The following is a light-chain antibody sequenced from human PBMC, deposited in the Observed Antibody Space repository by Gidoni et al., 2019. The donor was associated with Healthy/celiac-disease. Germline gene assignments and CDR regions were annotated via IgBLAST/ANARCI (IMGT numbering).Light chain of an antibody. V-gene: IGKV1-39*01. CDR1: QSISSY. CDR2: AAS. Sequence: DIQMTQSPSSLSASVGDRVTITCRASQSISSYLNWYQQEPAKAPKLLINAASSLQSGVPSRFSSSGSGTDFTLTISSLQPEDFATYYCQQSYSTPRTFGQGTKVEIK. CDR3: QQSYSTPRT. J-gene: IGKJ1*01.